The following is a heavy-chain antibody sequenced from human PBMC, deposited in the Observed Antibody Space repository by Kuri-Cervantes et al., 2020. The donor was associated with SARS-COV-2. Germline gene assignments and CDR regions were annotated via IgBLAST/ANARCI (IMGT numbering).Heavy chain of an antibody. D-gene: IGHD3-16*01. CDR3: ATWPPGDNWFDP. Sequence: ASVKVSCKASGYTFTSHYIDWVRQAPGQGLEWVGIINPSGGSTNYAQKFQGRVTMTEDTSTDTAYMELSSLRSEDTAVYYCATWPPGDNWFDPWGQGTLVTVSS. J-gene: IGHJ5*02. V-gene: IGHV1-46*01. CDR2: INPSGGST. CDR1: GYTFTSHY.